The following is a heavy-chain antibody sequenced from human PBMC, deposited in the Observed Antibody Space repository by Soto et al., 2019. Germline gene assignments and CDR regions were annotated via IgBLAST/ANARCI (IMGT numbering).Heavy chain of an antibody. V-gene: IGHV5-51*01. Sequence: GESLKISCKGSGYTFTSYWIGWVRQMPGEGLEWMGVIYPSDSDIRYSPSFQGKVTISADKSITTAYLQWSSLKAADTAMYYCVRSGTSSGRFSDYGCEGTLVTVST. CDR2: IYPSDSDI. CDR3: VRSGTSSGRFSDY. D-gene: IGHD2-15*01. J-gene: IGHJ4*02. CDR1: GYTFTSYW.